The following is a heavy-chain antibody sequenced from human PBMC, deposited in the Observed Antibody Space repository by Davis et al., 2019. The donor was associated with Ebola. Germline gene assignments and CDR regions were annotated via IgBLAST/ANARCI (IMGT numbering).Heavy chain of an antibody. Sequence: GESLKISCAASGFSFRTYDMHWVRHVTGKTLEWVSAIGTAGDTYYPASVKGRFTISRENARNSLYLQMNSLRTEDTAVYYCVRPAFGSHYFDYWGQGILVTVSS. CDR2: IGTAGDT. D-gene: IGHD2-2*01. CDR3: VRPAFGSHYFDY. V-gene: IGHV3-13*01. CDR1: GFSFRTYD. J-gene: IGHJ4*02.